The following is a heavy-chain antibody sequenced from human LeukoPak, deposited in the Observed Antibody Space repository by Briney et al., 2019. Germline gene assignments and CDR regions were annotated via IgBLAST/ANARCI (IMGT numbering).Heavy chain of an antibody. J-gene: IGHJ6*02. CDR1: GFTFSDYY. V-gene: IGHV3-11*01. CDR2: ISSSGSTI. CDR3: ARTKAPYYYYGMDV. Sequence: PGGSLRLSCAASGFTFSDYYMSWIRQAPGKGLKWVSYISSSGSTIYYADSVKGRFTISRDNAKNSLYLQMNSLRAEDTAMYYCARTKAPYYYYGMDVWGQGTTVTVSS.